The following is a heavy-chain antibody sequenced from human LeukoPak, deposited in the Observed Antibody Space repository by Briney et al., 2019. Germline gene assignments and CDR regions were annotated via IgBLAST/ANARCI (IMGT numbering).Heavy chain of an antibody. CDR2: IYYSGST. CDR3: ARDRASGGLIDY. D-gene: IGHD6-19*01. J-gene: IGHJ4*02. CDR1: GGSISSYY. V-gene: IGHV4-59*01. Sequence: PSETLSLTCTVSGGSISSYYWSWLRQPPGKGLEWIGYIYYSGSTNYNPSLKSRVTISVDTSKNQFSLKLSSVTAADTAVYYCARDRASGGLIDYWGQGTLVTVSS.